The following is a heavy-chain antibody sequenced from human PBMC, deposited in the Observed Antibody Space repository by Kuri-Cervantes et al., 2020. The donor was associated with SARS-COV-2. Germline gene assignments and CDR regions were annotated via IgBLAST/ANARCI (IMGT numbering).Heavy chain of an antibody. D-gene: IGHD2-15*01. J-gene: IGHJ5*02. CDR3: ATKDGVASTP. CDR1: GFIFSSYY. Sequence: ETLSLTCAGSGFIFSSYYMNWVRLAPGKRLEWVSIIYDDDTTDYADSVKGRFTISRDNSKNTLYLQMNNLRAEDTAVYYCATKDGVASTPWGPGTLVTVSS. V-gene: IGHV3-53*01. CDR2: IYDDDTT.